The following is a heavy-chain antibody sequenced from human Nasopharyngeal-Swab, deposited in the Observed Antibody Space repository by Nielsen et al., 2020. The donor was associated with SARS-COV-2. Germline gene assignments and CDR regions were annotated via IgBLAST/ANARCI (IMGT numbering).Heavy chain of an antibody. V-gene: IGHV4-34*01. CDR2: INHSGST. J-gene: IGHJ6*02. CDR3: ARGRRNWNDLTYYYGMDV. Sequence: SETLSLTCAVYGGSFSGYYWSWIRQPPGKGLEWIGEINHSGSTNYNPPLKSRVTVSVDTSKNQFSLKLSSVTAADTAVYYCARGRRNWNDLTYYYGMDVWGQGTTVTVSS. D-gene: IGHD1-1*01. CDR1: GGSFSGYY.